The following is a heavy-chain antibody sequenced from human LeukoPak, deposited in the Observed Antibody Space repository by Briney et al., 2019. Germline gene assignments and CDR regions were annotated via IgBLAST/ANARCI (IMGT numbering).Heavy chain of an antibody. Sequence: SVKVSCKASGGTFISYAISWVRQAPGQGLEWMGRIIPILGIANYAQKFQGRVTITADKSTSTAYMELSSLRSEDTAVYYCARASRYFDWTYYGMDVWGQGTTVTVSS. V-gene: IGHV1-69*04. D-gene: IGHD3-9*01. CDR3: ARASRYFDWTYYGMDV. J-gene: IGHJ6*02. CDR1: GGTFISYA. CDR2: IIPILGIA.